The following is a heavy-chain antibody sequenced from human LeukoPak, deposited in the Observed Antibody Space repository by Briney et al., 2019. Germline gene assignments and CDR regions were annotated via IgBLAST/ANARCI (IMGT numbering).Heavy chain of an antibody. CDR3: AGYYYDSSRGFDL. CDR2: INWNGAWT. V-gene: IGHV3-20*04. Sequence: PGGSLRLSCAASGFKFDDYGMSWVRQAPGKGLEWVCDINWNGAWTGYADSVKGRFTISRDNAKNSLYLQMNSLRAEDTALYYCAGYYYDSSRGFDLWGQGTLVTASA. J-gene: IGHJ5*02. CDR1: GFKFDDYG. D-gene: IGHD3-22*01.